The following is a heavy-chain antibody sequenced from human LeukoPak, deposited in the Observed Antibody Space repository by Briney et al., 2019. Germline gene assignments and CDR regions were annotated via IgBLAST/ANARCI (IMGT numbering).Heavy chain of an antibody. V-gene: IGHV3-74*01. J-gene: IGHJ4*02. CDR3: ARDRNRGYSGYDPNLYYYFDY. CDR1: GFTFSSYW. CDR2: INSDESST. D-gene: IGHD5-12*01. Sequence: GGSLRLSCAASGFTFSSYWMHWVRQAPGKGLVWVSRINSDESSTSYADSVKGRFTISRDNAKNTLYLQMNSLRAEDTAVYYCARDRNRGYSGYDPNLYYYFDYWGQGTLVTVSS.